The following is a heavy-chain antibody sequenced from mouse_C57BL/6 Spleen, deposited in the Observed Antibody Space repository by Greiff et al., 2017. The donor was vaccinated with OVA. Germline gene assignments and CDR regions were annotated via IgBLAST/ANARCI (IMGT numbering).Heavy chain of an antibody. D-gene: IGHD1-1*01. CDR2: ISSGGSYT. Sequence: EVKVVESGGDLVKPGGSLKLSCAASGFTFSSYGMSWVRQTPDKRLEWVATISSGGSYTYYPDSVKGRFTISRDNAKNTLYLQMSSLKSEDTAMYYCARHELLLRLYWYFDVWGTGTTVTVSS. J-gene: IGHJ1*03. CDR3: ARHELLLRLYWYFDV. V-gene: IGHV5-6*01. CDR1: GFTFSSYG.